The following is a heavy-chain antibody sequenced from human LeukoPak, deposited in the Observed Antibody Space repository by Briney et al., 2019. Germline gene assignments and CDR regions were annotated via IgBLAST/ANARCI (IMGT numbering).Heavy chain of an antibody. V-gene: IGHV3-15*05. J-gene: IGHJ4*02. Sequence: PGGSLRLSCAASGFTFSNAWMSWVRQAPGKGLEWVGRIKSKTDGGTTDYAAPVKGRFTISRDDSKNTLYLQMNSLRAEDTAVYYCATYYYDSSGWPFDYWGQGTLVTVSS. CDR3: ATYYYDSSGWPFDY. CDR1: GFTFSNAW. D-gene: IGHD3-22*01. CDR2: IKSKTDGGTT.